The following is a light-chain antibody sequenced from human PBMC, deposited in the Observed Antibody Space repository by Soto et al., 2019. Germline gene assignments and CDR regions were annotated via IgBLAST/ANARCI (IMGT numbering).Light chain of an antibody. Sequence: QSVVTQEPSLTVSPGGTVXLTCAXSTGAVXSGYYPNWXQXXXXQAPRALIYXXRNKHSWXPARFSGSLLGGXAALTLSGXXPEDEAXXYCLLYXGGAHWVXGXGTKLTVL. V-gene: IGLV7-43*01. CDR3: LLYXGGAHWV. CDR2: XXR. J-gene: IGLJ3*02. CDR1: TGAVXSGYY.